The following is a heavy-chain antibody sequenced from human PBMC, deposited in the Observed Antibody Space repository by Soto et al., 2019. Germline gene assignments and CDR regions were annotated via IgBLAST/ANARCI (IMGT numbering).Heavy chain of an antibody. CDR1: GGSISSSS. D-gene: IGHD2-2*01. CDR2: IYNNGRT. V-gene: IGHV4-59*01. Sequence: SETLSLTCTASGGSISSSSWSWIRQPPGRGLEWIGYIYNNGRTDYNPSLKSRVTISVDTSKNHFSLKLSSVTPADTAVYYCARARFCTSTSCYHYFDFWSQGTLVTVSS. CDR3: ARARFCTSTSCYHYFDF. J-gene: IGHJ4*02.